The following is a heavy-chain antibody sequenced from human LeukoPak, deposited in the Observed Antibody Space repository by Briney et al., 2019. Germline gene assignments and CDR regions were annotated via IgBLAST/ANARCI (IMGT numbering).Heavy chain of an antibody. CDR2: ISGSGSRT. Sequence: GGSLRLSCAASGLTFSRYAMSWVRQAPGKGLEWVSAISGSGSRTYYADSVKGRFTISRDNSKNTLYLRINSLRAEDTAVYYCARAPPEKCSGGSCYSLDYWGQGTLVTVSS. D-gene: IGHD2-15*01. CDR3: ARAPPEKCSGGSCYSLDY. J-gene: IGHJ4*02. CDR1: GLTFSRYA. V-gene: IGHV3-23*01.